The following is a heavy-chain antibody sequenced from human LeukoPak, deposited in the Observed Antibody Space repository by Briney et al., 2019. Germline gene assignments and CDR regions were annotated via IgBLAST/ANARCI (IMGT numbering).Heavy chain of an antibody. J-gene: IGHJ6*02. CDR1: GFTFGSYG. Sequence: GGSLRLSCAASGFTFGSYGMHWVRQAPGKGLEWVAVISYDGSNKYYAYSVKGRFTISRDNSKNTLYLQINSLRAEDTAVYYCAKDPTGTRRGVYYYYYGMDVRGQGTTVTVSS. D-gene: IGHD1-1*01. V-gene: IGHV3-30*18. CDR2: ISYDGSNK. CDR3: AKDPTGTRRGVYYYYYGMDV.